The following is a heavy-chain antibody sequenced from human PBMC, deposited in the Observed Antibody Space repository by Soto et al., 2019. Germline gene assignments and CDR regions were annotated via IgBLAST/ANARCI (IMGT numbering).Heavy chain of an antibody. J-gene: IGHJ4*02. Sequence: QVQLQESGPGLVKPSETLSLTCTVSGGSVSSGSYYWSWIRQPPGKGLEWIGYIYYSGSTNYNPSLRSRVTISVDTAKNQFSLKLSSVTAADTAVYYCARGASYLQVFYWGQGTLVTVSS. CDR3: ARGASYLQVFY. V-gene: IGHV4-61*01. CDR2: IYYSGST. CDR1: GGSVSSGSYY. D-gene: IGHD2-8*01.